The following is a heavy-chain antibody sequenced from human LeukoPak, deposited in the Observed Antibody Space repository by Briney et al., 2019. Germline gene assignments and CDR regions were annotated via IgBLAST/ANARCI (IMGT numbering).Heavy chain of an antibody. V-gene: IGHV4-39*01. J-gene: IGHJ4*02. CDR3: ARGGSAAAGDRPSTGFDY. CDR1: GGSISSSSSY. CDR2: IYYSGST. D-gene: IGHD6-13*01. Sequence: SETLSLTCTVSGGSISSSSSYWGWIRQPPGKGLEWIGSIYYSGSTYYNPSLKSRVTISVDTSKNQFSLKLSSVTAADTAVYYCARGGSAAAGDRPSTGFDYWGQGTLVTVSS.